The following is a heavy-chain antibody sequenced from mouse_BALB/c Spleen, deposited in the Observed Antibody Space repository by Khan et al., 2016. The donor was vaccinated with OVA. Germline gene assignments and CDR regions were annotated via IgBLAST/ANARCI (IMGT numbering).Heavy chain of an antibody. CDR3: ARLAYYYNSEGFAY. CDR1: GFTFSTYG. V-gene: IGHV5-6*01. D-gene: IGHD1-1*02. CDR2: ISTGGHYT. Sequence: EVKGVESGGDLVKPGGSLKLSCAASGFTFSTYGMSWVRRTPDKSLEWVATISTGGHYTYYIDSVQGRFTSSRENAKNTLHLQTSSLKSEDTAMYYCARLAYYYNSEGFAYWGQGTLVTVSA. J-gene: IGHJ3*01.